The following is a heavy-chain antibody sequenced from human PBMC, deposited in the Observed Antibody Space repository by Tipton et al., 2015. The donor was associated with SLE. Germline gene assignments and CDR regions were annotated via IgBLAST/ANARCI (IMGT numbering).Heavy chain of an antibody. CDR3: ARHGRSGWSGYFDY. J-gene: IGHJ4*02. D-gene: IGHD6-19*01. CDR2: VSYTGSA. V-gene: IGHV4-59*08. Sequence: TLSLTCSVSGGSITSHYWTWIRQSPGKEFEWLAYVSYTGSATYNPSLRSRVSILLDTSENQFSLKLSSVTAADTAVYYCARHGRSGWSGYFDYWGQGILVTVSS. CDR1: GGSITSHY.